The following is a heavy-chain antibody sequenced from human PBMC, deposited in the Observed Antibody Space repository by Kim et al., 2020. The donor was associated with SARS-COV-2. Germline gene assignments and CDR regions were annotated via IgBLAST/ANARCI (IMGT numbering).Heavy chain of an antibody. CDR3: ARLSPDYDGFEY. D-gene: IGHD3-3*01. Sequence: YYNPSLKSRVTISVDTSKNQFSLKLSSVTAADTAVYYRARLSPDYDGFEYWGQGTLVTVSS. V-gene: IGHV4-39*01. J-gene: IGHJ4*02.